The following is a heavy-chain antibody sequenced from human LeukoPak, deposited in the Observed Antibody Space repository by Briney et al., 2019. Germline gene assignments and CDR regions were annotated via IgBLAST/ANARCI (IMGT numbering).Heavy chain of an antibody. V-gene: IGHV3-7*01. CDR1: GFTFKNYW. D-gene: IGHD7-27*01. CDR3: ARDGDSFDY. CDR2: IKPDGSAK. J-gene: IGHJ4*02. Sequence: GGSLRLSCEASGFTFKNYWMSWVRQAPGKGLEWVASIKPDGSAKYYVDSLKGRFTISRDNVENSLYLEINSLRSEDTAVYYCARDGDSFDYWGQGTLVTVSS.